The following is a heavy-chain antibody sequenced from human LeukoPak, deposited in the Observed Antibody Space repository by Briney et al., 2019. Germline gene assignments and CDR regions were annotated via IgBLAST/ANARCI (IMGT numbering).Heavy chain of an antibody. CDR2: ISGSGGST. V-gene: IGHV3-23*01. CDR1: GFTFSSYA. J-gene: IGHJ4*02. Sequence: GGSLRLSCAASGFTFSSYAMSWVRQAPGKGLEWVSAISGSGGSTYYADSVKGRFTISRDNSENTLYLQMNSLRAEDTAVYYCAKVRSFPPDYFDYWGQGTLVTVSS. D-gene: IGHD1-26*01. CDR3: AKVRSFPPDYFDY.